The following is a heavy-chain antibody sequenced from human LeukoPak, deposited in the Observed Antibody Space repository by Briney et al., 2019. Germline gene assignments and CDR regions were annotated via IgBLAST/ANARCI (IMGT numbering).Heavy chain of an antibody. J-gene: IGHJ4*02. V-gene: IGHV1-18*01. Sequence: ASVKVSCKASGYTFTSYGISWVRQAPGQGLEWMGWISAYNGNTNYAQKLQGRVTMTTDTSTSTAYMELRSLRSDDTAVYYCARDSPRIAVAGNLYYWGQGTLVTVSS. CDR1: GYTFTSYG. D-gene: IGHD6-19*01. CDR3: ARDSPRIAVAGNLYY. CDR2: ISAYNGNT.